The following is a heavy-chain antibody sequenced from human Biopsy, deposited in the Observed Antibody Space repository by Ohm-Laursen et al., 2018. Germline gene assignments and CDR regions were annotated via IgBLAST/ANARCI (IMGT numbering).Heavy chain of an antibody. Sequence: SETLSLTWTVSGDSLTSGPENWSWIRQSPGQGLEYIGFIYSGGNTNHNPSLKNRVTMSVDTSKNQFYLKLYSVTAADTAVYYCARGRRTSGWPYFDNWGQGALVIVSP. V-gene: IGHV4-61*01. J-gene: IGHJ4*02. CDR2: IYSGGNT. CDR3: ARGRRTSGWPYFDN. D-gene: IGHD6-19*01. CDR1: GDSLTSGPEN.